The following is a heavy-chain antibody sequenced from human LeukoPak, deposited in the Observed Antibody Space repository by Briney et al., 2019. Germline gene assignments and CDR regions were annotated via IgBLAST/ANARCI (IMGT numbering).Heavy chain of an antibody. CDR3: ARDGEWLRFDYFDY. V-gene: IGHV3-7*01. CDR1: GFIFSSYW. Sequence: GGSLRLSCAASGFIFSSYWMSWVRQAPGKGLEWVANIKQDGSEKYYVDSVKGRFTISRGNAKNSLYLQMNSLRAEDTAVYYCARDGEWLRFDYFDYWGQGTLVTVSS. D-gene: IGHD5-12*01. J-gene: IGHJ4*02. CDR2: IKQDGSEK.